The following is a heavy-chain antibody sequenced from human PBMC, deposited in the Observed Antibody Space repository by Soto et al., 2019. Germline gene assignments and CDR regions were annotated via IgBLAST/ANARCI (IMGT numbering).Heavy chain of an antibody. Sequence: GASVKVSCKASGGTFSSYAISWVRQAPGQGLEWMGGIIPIFGTANYAQKFQGRVTITADESTSTAYMELSSLRSEDTAVYYCARRLAVAGSSGFDYWGQGTLVTVSS. CDR3: ARRLAVAGSSGFDY. CDR1: GGTFSSYA. D-gene: IGHD6-19*01. V-gene: IGHV1-69*13. J-gene: IGHJ4*02. CDR2: IIPIFGTA.